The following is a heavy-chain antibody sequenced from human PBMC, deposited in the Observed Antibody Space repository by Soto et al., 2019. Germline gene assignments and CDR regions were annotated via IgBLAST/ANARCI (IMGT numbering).Heavy chain of an antibody. CDR1: GFIFSDSA. CDR2: IGRKVNTYAT. CDR3: ANNPNVDTAIRV. Sequence: QPGGSLRLSCAASGFIFSDSAIHWVRQASGKGLEWVGRIGRKVNTYATAYAASVKGRFTFSRDDSRNTAYLLMNGLKTEDTAVYYCANNPNVDTAIRVWGQGTTVTVSS. J-gene: IGHJ6*02. D-gene: IGHD5-18*01. V-gene: IGHV3-73*01.